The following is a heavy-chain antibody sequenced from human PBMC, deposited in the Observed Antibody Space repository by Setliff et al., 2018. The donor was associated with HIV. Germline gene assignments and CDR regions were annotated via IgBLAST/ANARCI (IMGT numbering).Heavy chain of an antibody. D-gene: IGHD3-22*01. Sequence: TLSLTCTVSGGSIGSGGYYWSWIRQHPGKGLEWIGYIYYSGSTYYNPSFKRRLSISVATSKNQFSLKLSSVTAADTAVYYCARSTYYFDSSGYKYNWFDPWGQGTRVTAPQ. V-gene: IGHV4-31*03. CDR2: IYYSGST. J-gene: IGHJ5*02. CDR3: ARSTYYFDSSGYKYNWFDP. CDR1: GGSIGSGGYY.